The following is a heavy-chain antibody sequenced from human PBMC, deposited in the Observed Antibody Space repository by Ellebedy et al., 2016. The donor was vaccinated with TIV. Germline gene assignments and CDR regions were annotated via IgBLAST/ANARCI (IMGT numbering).Heavy chain of an antibody. Sequence: ASVKVSXXAFGYTFTNYYMHWVRQASGHGLEWMGVLNPRGGTTAYAQKFQGRVTMTRDTSSSTVYMELSSLGSEDTAMYYCARGSDGHTYTMDVWGQGTTVTVSS. D-gene: IGHD3-10*01. CDR2: LNPRGGTT. CDR3: ARGSDGHTYTMDV. V-gene: IGHV1-46*01. J-gene: IGHJ6*02. CDR1: GYTFTNYY.